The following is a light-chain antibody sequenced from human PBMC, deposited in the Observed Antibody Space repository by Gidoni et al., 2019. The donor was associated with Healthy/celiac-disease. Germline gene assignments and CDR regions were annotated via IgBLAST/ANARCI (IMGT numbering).Light chain of an antibody. V-gene: IGKV3-20*01. CDR3: QQYGSSPRT. Sequence: EIVLTQSPDTLSLFPGERPTLSCRASQSVGSSYLAWYQQKPGQAPRLLIYGASSRATGIPDRFSGSGSGTDFTLTISRLEPEDFAVYYCQQYGSSPRTFGQGTKVEIK. J-gene: IGKJ1*01. CDR2: GAS. CDR1: QSVGSSY.